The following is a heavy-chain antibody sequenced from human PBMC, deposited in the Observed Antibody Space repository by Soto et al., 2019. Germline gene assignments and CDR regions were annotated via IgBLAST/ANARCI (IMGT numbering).Heavy chain of an antibody. Sequence: SETLSLTCTVSGGSISSYYWSWIRQPPGKGLVWIGYIYYSGSTNYNPSLKSRVTISVDTSKNQFSLKLSSVTAADTAVYYCASHTIFGVFDYWGQGTLVTVSS. CDR3: ASHTIFGVFDY. CDR2: IYYSGST. V-gene: IGHV4-59*01. J-gene: IGHJ4*02. D-gene: IGHD3-3*01. CDR1: GGSISSYY.